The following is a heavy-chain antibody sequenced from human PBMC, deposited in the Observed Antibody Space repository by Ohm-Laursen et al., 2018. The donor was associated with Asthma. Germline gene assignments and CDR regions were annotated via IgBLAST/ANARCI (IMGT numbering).Heavy chain of an antibody. J-gene: IGHJ4*02. CDR2: ISFHGYNQ. Sequence: SLRLSCTASGFTFSSYGMHWVRQAPGKGLELVAIISFHGYNQYYTDSVKGRFTISRDNAKNSLYLQMNSLRAEDTALYYCAKDKGGAAAGYFDYWGQGTLVTVSS. CDR3: AKDKGGAAAGYFDY. D-gene: IGHD6-13*01. V-gene: IGHV3-30*18. CDR1: GFTFSSYG.